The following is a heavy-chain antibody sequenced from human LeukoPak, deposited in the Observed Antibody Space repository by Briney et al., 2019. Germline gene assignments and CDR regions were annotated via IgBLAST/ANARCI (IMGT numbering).Heavy chain of an antibody. CDR3: ARDFVYAPGGFDP. D-gene: IGHD2-8*01. V-gene: IGHV4-39*02. Sequence: SETLSLTCTVSGGSISSSSYYWGWIRQPPGKGLEWIGSIYYSGSTYYNPSLKSRVTISLDTSKNQFSLKLSSVTSADTAVYYCARDFVYAPGGFDPWGQGTLVTVSS. CDR2: IYYSGST. J-gene: IGHJ5*02. CDR1: GGSISSSSYY.